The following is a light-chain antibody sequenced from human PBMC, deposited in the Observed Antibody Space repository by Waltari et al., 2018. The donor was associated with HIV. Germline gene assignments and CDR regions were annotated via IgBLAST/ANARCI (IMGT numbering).Light chain of an antibody. J-gene: IGLJ1*01. CDR3: CSYAGSKTYV. CDR2: DVT. CDR1: SSDVGGSNY. Sequence: QSALTQTRSVSGSPGQSVTISCTGTSSDVGGSNYVSWYQQHPGKAPKLIIYDVTKRPSGVPDRFTGSKSGDTASLTMSGLQAEDEADYYCCSYAGSKTYVFGTGTKVTVL. V-gene: IGLV2-11*01.